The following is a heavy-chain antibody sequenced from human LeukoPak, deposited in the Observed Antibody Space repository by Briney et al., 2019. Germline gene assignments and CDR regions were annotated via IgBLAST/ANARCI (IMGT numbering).Heavy chain of an antibody. CDR2: ISGGGTT. CDR1: GFTFSSYA. V-gene: IGHV3-23*01. Sequence: PGGSLRLSCAASGFTFSSYAMSWVRQAPEKGLEWASVISGGGTTYYADSVKGRFTVSRDNSKNTLYLQMNSLRAEDTAVYYCAKDQRQSVGGTNYFDSWGQGTLVTVSS. J-gene: IGHJ4*02. CDR3: AKDQRQSVGGTNYFDS. D-gene: IGHD1-26*01.